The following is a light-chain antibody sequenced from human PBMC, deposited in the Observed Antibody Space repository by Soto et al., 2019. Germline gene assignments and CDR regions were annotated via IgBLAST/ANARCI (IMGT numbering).Light chain of an antibody. Sequence: IVLTHSPSTLSLSPLERATLSCRASQSVSSYLAWYQQKPGQAPRLLIYDASNRATGIPARFSGSGSGTDFTLTISSLEPEDFAVYYCQQRSNWVTFGQGTRLEIK. J-gene: IGKJ5*01. CDR1: QSVSSY. CDR2: DAS. CDR3: QQRSNWVT. V-gene: IGKV3-11*01.